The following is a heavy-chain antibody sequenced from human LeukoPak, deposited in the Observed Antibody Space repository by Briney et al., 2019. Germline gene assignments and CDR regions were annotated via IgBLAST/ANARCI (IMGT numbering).Heavy chain of an antibody. CDR3: GRLMGTNPDY. CDR1: GYTFTGYH. J-gene: IGHJ4*02. D-gene: IGHD1-7*01. V-gene: IGHV1-2*02. Sequence: ASVKVSCKASGYTFTGYHMHWVRQAPGQGLEWMGWINPNNGGTDYAQKFQGRVTMTRDASTSTVYMELRRLRSDDTAVYYCGRLMGTNPDYWGQGTLVTVSS. CDR2: INPNNGGT.